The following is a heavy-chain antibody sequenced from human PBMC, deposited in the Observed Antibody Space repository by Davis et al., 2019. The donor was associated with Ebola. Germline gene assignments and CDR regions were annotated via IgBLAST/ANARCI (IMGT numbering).Heavy chain of an antibody. J-gene: IGHJ4*02. CDR2: INPSGGST. D-gene: IGHD1-26*01. CDR3: ARGGRSGSYSDY. V-gene: IGHV1-46*03. CDR1: GYTFTNYY. Sequence: ASVKVSCKASGYTFTNYYMHWVRQAPGQGLEWMGVINPSGGSTTYAQKFQGRVTMTRDTSTGTVYMELSSLRSEDTAVYYCARGGRSGSYSDYWGQGTLVTVSS.